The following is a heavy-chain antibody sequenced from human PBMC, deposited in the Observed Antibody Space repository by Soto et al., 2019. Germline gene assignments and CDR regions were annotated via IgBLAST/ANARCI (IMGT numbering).Heavy chain of an antibody. J-gene: IGHJ5*02. D-gene: IGHD2-15*01. CDR3: ARDRSLDGGGGTGEVKETWVDP. CDR1: GGSISHYY. V-gene: IGHV4-59*01. Sequence: PSETLSHTCSVSGGSISHYYWSWIRQYPGKGREWTAYSYYSGSTDSNPSLKRRGTMAVDTSKNQVSLKLSSVTTAATAVYYCARDRSLDGGGGTGEVKETWVDPWGPGTLVTV. CDR2: SYYSGST.